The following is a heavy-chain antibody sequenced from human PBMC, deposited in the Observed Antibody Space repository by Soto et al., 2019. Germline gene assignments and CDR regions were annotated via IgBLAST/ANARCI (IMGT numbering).Heavy chain of an antibody. D-gene: IGHD1-1*01. V-gene: IGHV3-23*01. CDR2: ISGNGDST. Sequence: VELLESGGGLEQPGGSLRLSCAASGFTFSSYGMTWVRRAPGKRLEWVSAISGNGDSTYYADSVKGRFTISRDNFKNMLLLQMNSLRADDTAVYFCAKVGGLLEYESSIDSWGQGTLVSVSS. J-gene: IGHJ4*02. CDR1: GFTFSSYG. CDR3: AKVGGLLEYESSIDS.